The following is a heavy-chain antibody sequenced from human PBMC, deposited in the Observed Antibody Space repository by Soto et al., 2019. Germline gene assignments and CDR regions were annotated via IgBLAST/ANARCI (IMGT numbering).Heavy chain of an antibody. J-gene: IGHJ6*02. D-gene: IGHD4-4*01. CDR1: GFGLINYG. Sequence: ASVKVSCKASGFGLINYGFTWVRQAPGQGLEWMGWIGAYNGNTIYAQNLQGRLTMTRDTSTSTAYMELRSLRSDDTAVYYCARLGVTTLVYYYTMDVWGQGTTVTVSS. CDR2: IGAYNGNT. CDR3: ARLGVTTLVYYYTMDV. V-gene: IGHV1-18*04.